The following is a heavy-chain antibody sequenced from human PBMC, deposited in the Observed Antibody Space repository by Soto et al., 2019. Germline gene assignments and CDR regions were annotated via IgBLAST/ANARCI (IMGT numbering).Heavy chain of an antibody. CDR3: ARGPGDTSGYYFDWYFDL. J-gene: IGHJ2*01. Sequence: EVQLVESGGGLVQPGGSLRLSCAASGFTLSIYWMSWVRQAPGKGLEWVATIKQDGSEKYYLDSVKGRFTISRDNARNSRYVQMNSRRAEDTAVYYCARGPGDTSGYYFDWYFDLWGRGTLVTVSS. CDR2: IKQDGSEK. V-gene: IGHV3-7*01. D-gene: IGHD3-22*01. CDR1: GFTLSIYW.